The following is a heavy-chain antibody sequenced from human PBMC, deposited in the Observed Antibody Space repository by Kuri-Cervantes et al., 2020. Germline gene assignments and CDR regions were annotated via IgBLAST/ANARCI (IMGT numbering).Heavy chain of an antibody. CDR2: ISSSGSTI. V-gene: IGHV3-48*04. CDR1: GFTFSSYS. J-gene: IGHJ4*02. Sequence: LSLTCAASGFTFSSYSMNWVRQAPGKGLEWVSYISSSGSTIYYADSVKGRFTISRDNAKNSLYLQMNSLRVEDTAVYYCATPFYSGSYHGLDFWGQGTLVTVSS. D-gene: IGHD1-26*01. CDR3: ATPFYSGSYHGLDF.